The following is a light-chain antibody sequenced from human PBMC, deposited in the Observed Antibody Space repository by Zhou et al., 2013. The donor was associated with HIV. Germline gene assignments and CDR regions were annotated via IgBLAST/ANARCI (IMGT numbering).Light chain of an antibody. V-gene: IGKV3-11*01. Sequence: EIVLTQSPVTLSLSPGERATLSCRASQSVNNYMAWYQHKPGQAPRLLINDASKRASGIPARFSGSGSGTDFNITITNVQPEDFAVYYCQQCFNWPITFGPGPSWTSN. CDR2: DAS. J-gene: IGKJ3*01. CDR1: QSVNNY. CDR3: QQCFNWPIT.